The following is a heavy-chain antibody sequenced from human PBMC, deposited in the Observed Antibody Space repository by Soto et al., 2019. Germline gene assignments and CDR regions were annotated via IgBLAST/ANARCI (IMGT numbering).Heavy chain of an antibody. CDR1: GSRFSNYV. Sequence: QVQLVQSGAEVKTPGSSLKVSCTVSGSRFSNYVISWVRQAPGHGLEWLGRIIPIFNSTQYAQKFQGRVTITADKSTNTASRELRSLRSDDTAVYYCAREGRGKKAGYNGLVSLGYWGQGTLVTVSS. CDR2: IIPIFNST. D-gene: IGHD2-2*02. J-gene: IGHJ4*02. CDR3: AREGRGKKAGYNGLVSLGY. V-gene: IGHV1-69*06.